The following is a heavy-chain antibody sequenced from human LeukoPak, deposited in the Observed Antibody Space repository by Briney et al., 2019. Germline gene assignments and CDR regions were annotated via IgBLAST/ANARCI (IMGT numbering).Heavy chain of an antibody. V-gene: IGHV3-48*01. J-gene: IGHJ4*02. Sequence: GGSLRLSCVASGFTFSSYSMNWVRQAPGKGPEWVSYISSDGKTTYYADSVKGRFTISRDNSKNTLYLQMNSLRAEDTAVYYCAKDSQEFDYWGQGTLVTVSS. CDR3: AKDSQEFDY. CDR1: GFTFSSYS. CDR2: ISSDGKTT.